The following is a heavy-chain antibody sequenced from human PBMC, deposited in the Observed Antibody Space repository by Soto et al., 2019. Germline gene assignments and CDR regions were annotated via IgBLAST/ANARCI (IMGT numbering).Heavy chain of an antibody. CDR1: GDTFNFYS. V-gene: IGHV1-69*02. J-gene: IGHJ4*02. CDR2: INPILSMS. D-gene: IGHD5-18*01. Sequence: QVQLVQSGADVQRPGSSVRVSCKASGDTFNFYSINWVRQAPGLGLQWMGRINPILSMSNYAPRFQGRVTMISDKSTCTTYMELSSLRSEDLAMYYGSTSYGTVYRASDSWGQGALVTVSS. CDR3: STSYGTVYRASDS.